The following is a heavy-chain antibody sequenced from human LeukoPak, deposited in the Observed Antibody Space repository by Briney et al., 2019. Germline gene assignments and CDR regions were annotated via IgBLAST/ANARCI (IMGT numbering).Heavy chain of an antibody. CDR2: IFYSGST. D-gene: IGHD6-13*01. Sequence: PSETLSLTCTVSGGSVSSGSYYWSWIRQPPGKGLEWIGYIFYSGSTNYNPSLKSRVTMSVDTSKNQFSLKLSSVTAADTAVYYCARATLLGSSWSQMYYFDYWGQGTLVTVSS. CDR3: ARATLLGSSWSQMYYFDY. V-gene: IGHV4-61*01. CDR1: GGSVSSGSYY. J-gene: IGHJ4*02.